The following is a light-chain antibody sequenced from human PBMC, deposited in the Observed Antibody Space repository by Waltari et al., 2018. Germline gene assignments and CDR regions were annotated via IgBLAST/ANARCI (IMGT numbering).Light chain of an antibody. J-gene: IGKJ4*01. CDR3: QRYGVSALT. CDR1: QTIDNNY. CDR2: GAS. V-gene: IGKV3-20*01. Sequence: EVVLTQSPGTLSLSPGERATLSCRASQTIDNNYLAWYHQKPGQPPRLLTDGASNGAAATPRRFSGSGSGTDFTLTISRLEPEDFAVYYCQRYGVSALTFGGGTRVEVK.